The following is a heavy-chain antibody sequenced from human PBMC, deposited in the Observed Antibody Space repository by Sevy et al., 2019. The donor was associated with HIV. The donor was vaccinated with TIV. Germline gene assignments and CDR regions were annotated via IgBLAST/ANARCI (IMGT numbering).Heavy chain of an antibody. CDR1: GFTFSSCW. D-gene: IGHD3-22*01. CDR3: ARVQASTYYYDSSGYSPFDY. J-gene: IGHJ4*02. CDR2: INSDGSST. Sequence: GGSLRLSCAASGFTFSSCWMHWVRQAPGKGLVWVSRINSDGSSTSYADSVKGRFTISRDNAKNTLYLQMNSLRAEDTAVYYCARVQASTYYYDSSGYSPFDYWGQGTLVTVSS. V-gene: IGHV3-74*01.